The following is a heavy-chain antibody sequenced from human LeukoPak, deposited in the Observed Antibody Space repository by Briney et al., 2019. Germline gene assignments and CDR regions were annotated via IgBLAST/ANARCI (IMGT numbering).Heavy chain of an antibody. J-gene: IGHJ5*02. CDR2: IYDSGST. Sequence: SETLSLTCAGSGCSITSDYYWGWIRQPPGKGLEWIGNIYDSGSTYYNPSLKSRVTISVDTSKNQFSLKLSSVTAADTAVYYCARDSGSHYYGSGSYFNWFGPWGQGTLVTVSS. D-gene: IGHD3-10*01. V-gene: IGHV4-38-2*02. CDR1: GCSITSDYY. CDR3: ARDSGSHYYGSGSYFNWFGP.